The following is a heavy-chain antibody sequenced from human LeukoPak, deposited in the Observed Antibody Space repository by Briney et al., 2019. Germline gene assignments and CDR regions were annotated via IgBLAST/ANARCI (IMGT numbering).Heavy chain of an antibody. Sequence: GESLKISCLASGYDFVRYWIGGVRQKPGKGLEWMGMIFPADSDTVYSPSIADQVVISVDKSVSSAFLQWSSLRASDTAIYYCARWGKKCSGGRCDGFGDAFDIWGQGTLVTASS. CDR3: ARWGKKCSGGRCDGFGDAFDI. CDR1: GYDFVRYW. V-gene: IGHV5-51*06. D-gene: IGHD2-15*01. CDR2: IFPADSDT. J-gene: IGHJ3*02.